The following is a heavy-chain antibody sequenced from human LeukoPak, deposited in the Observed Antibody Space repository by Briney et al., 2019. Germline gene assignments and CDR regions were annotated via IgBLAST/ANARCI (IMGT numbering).Heavy chain of an antibody. J-gene: IGHJ4*02. Sequence: AVKVSCKASGGTFSRYTICWVRQPPGQGLGWVGGIIPIFGTENYAKKFHGRVTSTANKSTRTAYMELNRLRYNDTAVYYCVRDPSWSCSAGVGYWGQGTLVPVSS. CDR2: IIPIFGTE. CDR1: GGTFSRYT. V-gene: IGHV1-69*06. D-gene: IGHD2-15*01. CDR3: VRDPSWSCSAGVGY.